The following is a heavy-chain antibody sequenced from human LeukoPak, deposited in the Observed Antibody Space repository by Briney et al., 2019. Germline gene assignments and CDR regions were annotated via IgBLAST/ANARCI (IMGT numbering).Heavy chain of an antibody. Sequence: SETLSLTCTVSGGSISSGSYYWSWIRQPAGKGLEWIGRIYTSGSTNYNPSLKSRVTISVDTSKNQFSLKLSSVTAADTAVYYCARGRQNGVAGTLVDYWGQGTLVTVSS. CDR1: GGSISSGSYY. J-gene: IGHJ4*02. CDR2: IYTSGST. D-gene: IGHD6-19*01. V-gene: IGHV4-61*02. CDR3: ARGRQNGVAGTLVDY.